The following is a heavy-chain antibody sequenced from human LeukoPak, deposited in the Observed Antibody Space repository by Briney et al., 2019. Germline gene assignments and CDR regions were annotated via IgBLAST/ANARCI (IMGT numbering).Heavy chain of an antibody. V-gene: IGHV3-64D*09. Sequence: GGSLRLSCAASGITFKSYAMSWVRQAPGKGLEYISAISPNGGSTYHADSVKGRFTISRDNSKNTLYLQMSSLRIEDTAVYYCVKIARDWGQGTLVTVSS. CDR3: VKIARD. J-gene: IGHJ4*02. CDR2: ISPNGGST. CDR1: GITFKSYA.